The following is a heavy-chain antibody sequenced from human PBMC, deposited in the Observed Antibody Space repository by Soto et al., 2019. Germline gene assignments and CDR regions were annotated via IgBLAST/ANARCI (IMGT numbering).Heavy chain of an antibody. J-gene: IGHJ5*02. D-gene: IGHD3-22*01. Sequence: SGPTLVNPTQTLTLTCTFSGFSLSTSGVGVGWIRQPPGKALEWLALIYWDDDKRYSPSLKSRFTITKDTSKNQVVLTMTNMDPVDTATYYCAHNIADSSGYFSNWFDPWGQGTLVTVSS. CDR2: IYWDDDK. V-gene: IGHV2-5*02. CDR3: AHNIADSSGYFSNWFDP. CDR1: GFSLSTSGVG.